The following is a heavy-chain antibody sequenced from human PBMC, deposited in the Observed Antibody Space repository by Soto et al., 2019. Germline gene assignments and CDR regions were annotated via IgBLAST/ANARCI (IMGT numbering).Heavy chain of an antibody. CDR2: ISAYNGNT. Sequence: QVQLVQSGAEVKKPGASVKVSCKASGYTFTNFGISWVRQAPGQGLEWMGWISAYNGNTNYAQKXQXXXSXXTDTATSTAYMEVRSLGFDDTAVYYCARGGTPLDYWGQGTLVTVSS. J-gene: IGHJ4*02. V-gene: IGHV1-18*01. D-gene: IGHD3-16*01. CDR1: GYTFTNFG. CDR3: ARGGTPLDY.